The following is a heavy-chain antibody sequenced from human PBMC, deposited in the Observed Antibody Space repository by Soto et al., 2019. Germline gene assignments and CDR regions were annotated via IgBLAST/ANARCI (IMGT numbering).Heavy chain of an antibody. Sequence: ETWSLTCTVLGDSVSGGRYYWSWIRQAPGRGREWVGHMYYSGSTNYSPSLKSRVTISIGVSKNQFALELSSVTAADTALYYCGSGIEGHARWAQGTLDTVSS. CDR2: MYYSGST. CDR3: GSGIEGHAR. D-gene: IGHD1-26*01. CDR1: GDSVSGGRYY. J-gene: IGHJ4*01. V-gene: IGHV4-61*01.